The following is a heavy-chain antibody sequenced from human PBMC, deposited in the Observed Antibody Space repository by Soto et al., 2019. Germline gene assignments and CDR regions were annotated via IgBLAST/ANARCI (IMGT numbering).Heavy chain of an antibody. D-gene: IGHD2-2*01. Sequence: SLTCTVSGGSISSYYWSWIRQPPGKGLEWIGYIYYSGSTNYNPSLKSRVTISVDTSKNQFSLKLSSVTAADTAVYYCARGRGYCSSTSCFNDAFDIWGQGTMVTVSS. V-gene: IGHV4-59*01. CDR1: GGSISSYY. J-gene: IGHJ3*02. CDR2: IYYSGST. CDR3: ARGRGYCSSTSCFNDAFDI.